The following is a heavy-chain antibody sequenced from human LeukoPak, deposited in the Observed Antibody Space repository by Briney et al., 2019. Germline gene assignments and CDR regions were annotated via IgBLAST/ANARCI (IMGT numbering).Heavy chain of an antibody. CDR2: IYTSGST. CDR1: GGSISSGSYY. V-gene: IGHV4-61*02. Sequence: SQTLSLTCTVSGGSISSGSYYWSWIRQPAGKGLEWIGRIYTSGSTNYNPSLKSRVTISVDTSKNQFSLKLSSVTAADTAVYYCARTYYDYVWGRPVGNWFDPWGQGTLVTVSS. D-gene: IGHD3-16*01. J-gene: IGHJ5*02. CDR3: ARTYYDYVWGRPVGNWFDP.